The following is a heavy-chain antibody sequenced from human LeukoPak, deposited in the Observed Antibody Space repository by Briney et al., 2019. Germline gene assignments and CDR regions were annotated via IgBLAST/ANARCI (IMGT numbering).Heavy chain of an antibody. CDR2: IYYSGST. CDR1: GGSISSYY. V-gene: IGHV4-59*08. Sequence: SETLSLTCTVSGGSISSYYWSWIRQPPGKGLEWIGYIYYSGSTNYNPSLKSRVTISVDTSKNQFSLKLSSVTAADTAVYYCARVGAYSSGSYGLDYWGQGTLVTVSS. CDR3: ARVGAYSSGSYGLDY. J-gene: IGHJ4*02. D-gene: IGHD6-19*01.